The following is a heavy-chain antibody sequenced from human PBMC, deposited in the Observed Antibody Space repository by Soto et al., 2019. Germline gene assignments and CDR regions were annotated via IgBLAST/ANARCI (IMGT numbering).Heavy chain of an antibody. CDR1: GYTFTSYG. Sequence: QVQLVQSGAEVKKPGASVKVSCKASGYTFTSYGISWVRQAPGQGLEWMGWISAYNGTTNYAQKLQGRVTRTTDTSTSTADKERRSLRSDDTAVYYWARDWEDAGPFDCGGLGALFTVAS. CDR2: ISAYNGTT. V-gene: IGHV1-18*01. CDR3: ARDWEDAGPFDC. J-gene: IGHJ4*01. D-gene: IGHD1-26*01.